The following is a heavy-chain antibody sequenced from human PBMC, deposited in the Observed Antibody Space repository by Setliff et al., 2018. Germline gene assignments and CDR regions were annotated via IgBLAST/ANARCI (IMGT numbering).Heavy chain of an antibody. J-gene: IGHJ3*02. Sequence: SETLSLTCAVYGGSFSGYYWSWIRQPPGKGPEWIGEIDQSGITNYNPSLKSRVTISIDTSKNQFSLRLSSVTATDTAVYYCARGRRITMIVVPPGVFDIWGQGTMGTVSS. D-gene: IGHD3-22*01. CDR1: GGSFSGYY. CDR3: ARGRRITMIVVPPGVFDI. CDR2: IDQSGIT. V-gene: IGHV4-34*01.